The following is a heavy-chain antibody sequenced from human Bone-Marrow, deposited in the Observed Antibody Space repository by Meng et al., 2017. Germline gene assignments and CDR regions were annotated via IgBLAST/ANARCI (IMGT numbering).Heavy chain of an antibody. J-gene: IGHJ4*02. CDR2: INHSGST. D-gene: IGHD4-11*01. Sequence: GSLRLSCAASGFTFSSYAMSWVRQAPGKGLEWIGEINHSGSTNYNPSLESRATISVDTSQNNLSLKLSSVTAADSAVYYCARGPTTMAHDFDYWGQGTLVTVSS. V-gene: IGHV4-34*01. CDR1: GFTFSSYA. CDR3: ARGPTTMAHDFDY.